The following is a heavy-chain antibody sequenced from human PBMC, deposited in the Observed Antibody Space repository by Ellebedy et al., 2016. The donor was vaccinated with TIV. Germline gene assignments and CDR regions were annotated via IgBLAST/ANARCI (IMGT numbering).Heavy chain of an antibody. CDR2: IIPIFGTA. D-gene: IGHD2-2*01. J-gene: IGHJ5*02. V-gene: IGHV1-69*06. CDR1: GGTFSSYA. Sequence: SVKVSXXASGGTFSSYAISWVRQAPGQGLEWMGGIIPIFGTANYAQKFQGRVTITADKSTSTAYMELSSLRSDDTAVYYCANERIVVVPAAIRGGFDPWGQGTLVTVSS. CDR3: ANERIVVVPAAIRGGFDP.